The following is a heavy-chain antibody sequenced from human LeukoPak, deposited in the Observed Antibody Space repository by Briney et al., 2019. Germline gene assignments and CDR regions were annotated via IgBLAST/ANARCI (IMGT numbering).Heavy chain of an antibody. CDR3: ARDLVQQLGHYYYYYMDV. CDR2: IYYSGST. CDR1: GGSISSYY. V-gene: IGHV4-59*01. J-gene: IGHJ6*03. D-gene: IGHD6-13*01. Sequence: SETLSLTCTVSGGSISSYYWSWIRQPPGKGLEWIGYIYYSGSTNYNPSLKSRVTISVDTSKNQFSLKLSSVTAADAAVYYCARDLVQQLGHYYYYYMDVWGKGTTVTVSS.